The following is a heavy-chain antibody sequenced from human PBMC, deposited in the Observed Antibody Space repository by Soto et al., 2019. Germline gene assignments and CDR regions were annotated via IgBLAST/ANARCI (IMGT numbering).Heavy chain of an antibody. D-gene: IGHD3-10*01. Sequence: ASVKVSCKASGYTFTSYYMHWVRQAPGQGLEWVGRMIPTDGSTMYAQKFQGRVTLTRDTSTSTAYMELTSLRFEDTAFYYCARDSYGSDYWGQGTQVTVSS. CDR3: ARDSYGSDY. J-gene: IGHJ4*02. CDR2: MIPTDGST. V-gene: IGHV1-46*03. CDR1: GYTFTSYY.